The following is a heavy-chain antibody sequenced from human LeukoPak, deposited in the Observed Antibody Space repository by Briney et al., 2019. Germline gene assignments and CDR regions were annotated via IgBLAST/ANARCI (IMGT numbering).Heavy chain of an antibody. D-gene: IGHD2-2*01. Sequence: ASVKVSCKASGYTFTGYYMHWVRQAPGQGLEWMGWINPNSGGTNYAQKFQGRVAMTRDTSISTAYMELSRLRSDDTAVYYCARSAARGYCSSTSCYVQDVWGKGTTVTVSS. CDR3: ARSAARGYCSSTSCYVQDV. CDR1: GYTFTGYY. V-gene: IGHV1-2*02. CDR2: INPNSGGT. J-gene: IGHJ6*04.